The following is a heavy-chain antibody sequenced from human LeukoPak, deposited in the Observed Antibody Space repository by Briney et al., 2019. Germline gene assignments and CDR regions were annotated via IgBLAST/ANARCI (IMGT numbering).Heavy chain of an antibody. CDR1: GGTFSSYA. CDR2: IIPILGIA. D-gene: IGHD6-13*01. CDR3: ARTGRQQLGAFDI. Sequence: SVKVSYKASGGTFSSYAISWVRQAPGQGLEWMGRIIPILGIANYAQKFQGRVTITADKSTSTAYMELSSLRSEDTAVYYCARTGRQQLGAFDIWGQGTMVTVSS. V-gene: IGHV1-69*04. J-gene: IGHJ3*02.